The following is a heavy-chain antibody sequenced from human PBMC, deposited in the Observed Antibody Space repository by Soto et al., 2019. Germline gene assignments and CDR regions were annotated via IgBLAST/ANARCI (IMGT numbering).Heavy chain of an antibody. Sequence: ASVKVSCKASGYTFTAYSIHWVRQAPGQGLEWMGWINPNSGGTKYAQKSQGRVTMTRDTSISTAYMELSWLTSDDTAVFYCARDWNYGMDVWGQGTTVTVSS. CDR1: GYTFTAYS. CDR2: INPNSGGT. V-gene: IGHV1-2*02. D-gene: IGHD1-1*01. J-gene: IGHJ6*02. CDR3: ARDWNYGMDV.